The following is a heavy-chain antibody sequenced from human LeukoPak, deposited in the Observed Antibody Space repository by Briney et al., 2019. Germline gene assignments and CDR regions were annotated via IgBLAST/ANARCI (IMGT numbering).Heavy chain of an antibody. CDR1: GFTFSSYN. CDR2: ISSSGDAI. D-gene: IGHD3-16*01. J-gene: IGHJ4*02. Sequence: GGSLRLSCAASGFTFSSYNMNWVCQAPGKGLEWVSYISSSGDAIYYADSVKGRFTISRDSAKNSLSLQMNSLRADDTAVYYCARDRQMIYWGQGTLVTVSS. CDR3: ARDRQMIY. V-gene: IGHV3-48*04.